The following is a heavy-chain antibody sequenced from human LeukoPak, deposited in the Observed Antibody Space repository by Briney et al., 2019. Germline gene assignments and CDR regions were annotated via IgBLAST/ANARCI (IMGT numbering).Heavy chain of an antibody. D-gene: IGHD3-9*01. CDR2: IYYSGST. Sequence: SDTLSLTCTVSGHSISSYYWSWLRQPPGQGLEWIGYIYYSGSTNYNPSLKSRVAISVATSKTQFSLKLSSVPAADPAVYYCAGLQGYEILAAYYPRTDVWGQGTTDTVSS. CDR1: GHSISSYY. J-gene: IGHJ6*02. CDR3: AGLQGYEILAAYYPRTDV. V-gene: IGHV4-59*08.